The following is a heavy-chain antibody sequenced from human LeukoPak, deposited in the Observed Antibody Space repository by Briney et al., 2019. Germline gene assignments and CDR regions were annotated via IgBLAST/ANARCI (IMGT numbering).Heavy chain of an antibody. CDR2: IYPGDSDT. J-gene: IGHJ6*02. CDR3: ARLDYGDSRRYYYGMDV. Sequence: KGGESLKISCKGSGYSFTSYWIGWVRQMPGKGLEWMGIIYPGDSDTRYSPSFQGQVTISADKSIGTAYLQWSSLKASDTAMYYCARLDYGDSRRYYYGMDVWGQGTTVTVSS. V-gene: IGHV5-51*01. D-gene: IGHD4-17*01. CDR1: GYSFTSYW.